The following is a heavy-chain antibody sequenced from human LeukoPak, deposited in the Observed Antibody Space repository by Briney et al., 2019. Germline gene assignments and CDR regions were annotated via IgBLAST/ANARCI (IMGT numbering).Heavy chain of an antibody. CDR3: ARGRYSIHWYFDL. V-gene: IGHV4-59*01. CDR2: IYYSGST. Sequence: SETLSLTCTVSGGSISSYYWSWIRQPPGNGLEWIGYIYYSGSTNYNPSLKSRVTISVDTSKNQFSLKLSSVTAADTAVYYCARGRYSIHWYFDLWGRGTLVTVSS. D-gene: IGHD6-13*01. CDR1: GGSISSYY. J-gene: IGHJ2*01.